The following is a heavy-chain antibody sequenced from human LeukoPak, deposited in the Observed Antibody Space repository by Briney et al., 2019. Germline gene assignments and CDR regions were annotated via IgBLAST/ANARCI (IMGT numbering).Heavy chain of an antibody. V-gene: IGHV4-59*08. D-gene: IGHD2-2*01. CDR2: IDYSGYT. CDR3: TTCAPNRYWFAP. Sequence: PSETLSLTCNISEGSISHDYWVWLREPPGKGLEGIAYIDYSGYTDYNPSVKSRVTMSIDTSKGQFTLHLRSVSAADTAIYYCTTCAPNRYWFAPWGQGIQVTVSS. J-gene: IGHJ5*02. CDR1: EGSISHDY.